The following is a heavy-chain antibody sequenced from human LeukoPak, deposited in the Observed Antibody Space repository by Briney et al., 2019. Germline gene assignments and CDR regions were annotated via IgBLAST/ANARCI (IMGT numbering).Heavy chain of an antibody. CDR1: GGSIGSYY. D-gene: IGHD1-26*01. CDR2: IYYSGST. Sequence: SETLSLTCTVSGGSIGSYYWTWIRQPPGKGLEWIGYIYYSGSTSYNPSLKSRVTISVDTSKNQFSLKLSSVTAADTAVYYCARFPIEGAAPNYYCYGMDVWGQGTTVTVPS. V-gene: IGHV4-59*01. CDR3: ARFPIEGAAPNYYCYGMDV. J-gene: IGHJ6*02.